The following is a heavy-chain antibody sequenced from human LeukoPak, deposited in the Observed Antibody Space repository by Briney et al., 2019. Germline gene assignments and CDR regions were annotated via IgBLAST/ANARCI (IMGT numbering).Heavy chain of an antibody. CDR1: GFTFSSYG. Sequence: GGSLRLSCAASGFTFSSYGMHWVRQAPGKGLEWVAFIRYDGSNKYYADSVKGRFTISRDNSKNTLYLQMNSLRAEDTAVYYCAKDQEGDVVVQAAIGADPWGQGTLVTLSS. D-gene: IGHD2-2*01. J-gene: IGHJ5*02. V-gene: IGHV3-30*02. CDR2: IRYDGSNK. CDR3: AKDQEGDVVVQAAIGADP.